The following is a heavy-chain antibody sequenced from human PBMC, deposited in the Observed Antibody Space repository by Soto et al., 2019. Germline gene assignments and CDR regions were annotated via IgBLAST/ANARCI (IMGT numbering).Heavy chain of an antibody. Sequence: SETLSLTCTVSGGSISSSSYYWGWIRQPPGKGLEWIGSIYYSGSTYYNPSLKSRVTISVDTSKNRFSLKLSSVTAADTAVYYCARRLLYYYYMDVWGKGTTVTVSS. J-gene: IGHJ6*03. CDR1: GGSISSSSYY. CDR2: IYYSGST. CDR3: ARRLLYYYYMDV. V-gene: IGHV4-39*01. D-gene: IGHD2-15*01.